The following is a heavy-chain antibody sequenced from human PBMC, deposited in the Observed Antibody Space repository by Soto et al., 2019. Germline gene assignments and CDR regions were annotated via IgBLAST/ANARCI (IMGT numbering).Heavy chain of an antibody. D-gene: IGHD3-10*01. J-gene: IGHJ4*02. CDR1: GFICTTYG. CDR3: ARDLPYYGSGTYPPAFAC. Sequence: VGSLRVSWAASGFICTTYGMSCVRQAPGKGLEWVANIKQDGSEKYYVDSVKGRFTISRDNAKNSLYLQMNRLRAEDTAVYYCARDLPYYGSGTYPPAFACWGQGTLVTVSS. V-gene: IGHV3-7*01. CDR2: IKQDGSEK.